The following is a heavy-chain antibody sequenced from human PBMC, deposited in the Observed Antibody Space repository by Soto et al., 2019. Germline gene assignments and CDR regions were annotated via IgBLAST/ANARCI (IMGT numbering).Heavy chain of an antibody. Sequence: EVQLVESGGGLVKPGGSLRLSCAASGFTFSSYSMNWVRQAPGKGLEWVSSISSSSSYIYNADSVKGRFTISRDNAKTSVYLQMNSLTAEHTVVYYCARVMAYCGGDCNPDYWGQGTRVTVSS. V-gene: IGHV3-21*01. D-gene: IGHD2-21*02. CDR1: GFTFSSYS. CDR3: ARVMAYCGGDCNPDY. CDR2: ISSSSSYI. J-gene: IGHJ4*02.